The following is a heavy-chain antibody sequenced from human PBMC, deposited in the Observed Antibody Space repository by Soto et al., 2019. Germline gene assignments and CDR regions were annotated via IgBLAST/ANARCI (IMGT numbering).Heavy chain of an antibody. CDR2: IIPIFGTA. D-gene: IGHD6-13*01. J-gene: IGHJ6*02. V-gene: IGHV1-69*01. CDR1: GGTFSSYA. CDR3: ALLIFEYSSSWYVYYYYGIDV. Sequence: QVQLVQSGAEVKKPGSSVKVSCKASGGTFSSYAISWVRQAPGQGLEWMGGIIPIFGTANYAQKFQGRVTITADESTSTAYMELSSLRSEDTAVYYCALLIFEYSSSWYVYYYYGIDVWGQGTTVTVSS.